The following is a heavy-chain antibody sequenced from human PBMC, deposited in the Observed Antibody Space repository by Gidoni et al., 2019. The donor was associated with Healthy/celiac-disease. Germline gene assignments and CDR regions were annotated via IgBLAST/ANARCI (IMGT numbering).Heavy chain of an antibody. Sequence: EVQLVESGGALVQPGGSLRLSCSASGFTFSSYAMHWVRQAPGKGLEYVSDISSNGGSTYYADSVKGRFTISRDNSKNTLYLQMSSLRAEDTAVYYCVKVVGSGWLDAFDIWGQGTMVTVSS. J-gene: IGHJ3*02. CDR3: VKVVGSGWLDAFDI. D-gene: IGHD6-19*01. V-gene: IGHV3-64D*06. CDR2: ISSNGGST. CDR1: GFTFSSYA.